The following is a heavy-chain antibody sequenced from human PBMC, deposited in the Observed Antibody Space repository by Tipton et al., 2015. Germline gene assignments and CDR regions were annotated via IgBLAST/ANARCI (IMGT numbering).Heavy chain of an antibody. J-gene: IGHJ3*02. CDR3: ARPTSGAFDI. CDR2: IYYSGNT. V-gene: IGHV4-59*05. D-gene: IGHD2-2*01. Sequence: TLSLTCTISGGSISSYYWSWIRQPPGKGLEWIGSIYYSGNTYYNPSLKSRVTISVDTSENQFSLKVTSMTAADTAVYYCARPTSGAFDIWGQGTMVTVSS. CDR1: GGSISSYY.